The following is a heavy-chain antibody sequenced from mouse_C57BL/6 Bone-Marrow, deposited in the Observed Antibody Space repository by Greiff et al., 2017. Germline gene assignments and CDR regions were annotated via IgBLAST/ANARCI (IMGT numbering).Heavy chain of an antibody. CDR1: GFNIKDDY. CDR2: IDPENGDT. V-gene: IGHV14-4*01. Sequence: VQLQQSGAELVRPGASVKLSCTASGFNIKDDYMHWVKQRPEQGLEWIGWIDPENGDTEYASKFQGKATITADTSSNTAYLQLSSLTSEDTAVYYCTTGGRDYWGQGTSVTVSS. J-gene: IGHJ4*01. CDR3: TTGGRDY.